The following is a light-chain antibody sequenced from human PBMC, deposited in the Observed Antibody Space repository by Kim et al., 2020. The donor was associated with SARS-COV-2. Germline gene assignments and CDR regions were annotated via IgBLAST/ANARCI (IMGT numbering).Light chain of an antibody. CDR3: QHYDNSPPLT. CDR2: GTS. V-gene: IGKV3-20*01. Sequence: GARASLSCRARRTGQSHSFFACYQQKPGQAPPRLIYGTSSTATGIPASFCGGGSSTAFTLPISRREPADFAVYYCQHYDNSPPLTFGGGTKVDIK. CDR1: RTGQSHSF. J-gene: IGKJ4*01.